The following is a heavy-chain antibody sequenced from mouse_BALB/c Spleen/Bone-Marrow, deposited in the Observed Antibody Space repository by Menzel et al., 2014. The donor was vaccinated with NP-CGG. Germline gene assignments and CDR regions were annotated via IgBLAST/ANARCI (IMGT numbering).Heavy chain of an antibody. CDR2: INPYNGDT. Sequence: VQLQQSGPELVKPGASVKISCKASGYSFTGYFMNWVKQSHGKSLEWIGRINPYNGDTFYNQKFKGKATLTVDKSSSTAHMELLSLTSEDSAVYYCGGVTTLVAKNYYYAMDYWGQGTSVTVSS. J-gene: IGHJ4*01. D-gene: IGHD1-1*01. V-gene: IGHV1-37*01. CDR1: GYSFTGYF. CDR3: GGVTTLVAKNYYYAMDY.